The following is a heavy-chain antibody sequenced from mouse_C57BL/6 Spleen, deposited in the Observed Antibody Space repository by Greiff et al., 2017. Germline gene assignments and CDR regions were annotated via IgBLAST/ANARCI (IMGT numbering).Heavy chain of an antibody. Sequence: QVQLQQSGAELARPGASVKLSCKASGYTFTSYGISWVKQRTGQGLEWIGEIYPRSGNTYYNEKFKGKATLTADKSSSTAYMELRSLTSEDSAVYFCARKGNSNWGYFDYWGQGTTLTVSS. CDR1: GYTFTSYG. CDR2: IYPRSGNT. J-gene: IGHJ2*01. V-gene: IGHV1-81*01. CDR3: ARKGNSNWGYFDY. D-gene: IGHD2-5*01.